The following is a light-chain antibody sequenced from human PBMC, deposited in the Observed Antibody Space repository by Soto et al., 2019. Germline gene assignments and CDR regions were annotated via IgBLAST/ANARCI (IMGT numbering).Light chain of an antibody. Sequence: DIQMTQSPSSLSASVGDRVTITCRASQGISTYLAWYQQKPGKVPKLLIYAASTLQSGVPSRFCGSGSGTDFTLTISSLQPEDVATYYCQKYNSAPLTFGGGTKVEIK. CDR3: QKYNSAPLT. CDR1: QGISTY. J-gene: IGKJ4*01. V-gene: IGKV1-27*01. CDR2: AAS.